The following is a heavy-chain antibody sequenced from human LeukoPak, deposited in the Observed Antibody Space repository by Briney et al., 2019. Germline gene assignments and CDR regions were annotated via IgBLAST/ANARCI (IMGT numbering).Heavy chain of an antibody. CDR3: ARDRGYYSRMLYGMDV. CDR2: INPSGGSP. D-gene: IGHD3-22*01. J-gene: IGHJ6*02. CDR1: GYTFTNYN. Sequence: ASVTVSCKASGYTFTNYNMHWVRQAPGQGLEWMGIINPSGGSPTYAQKFQGRVTMTSDTSTSTVYMELSSLRSEDTAVYYCARDRGYYSRMLYGMDVWGQGTTVTVSS. V-gene: IGHV1-46*01.